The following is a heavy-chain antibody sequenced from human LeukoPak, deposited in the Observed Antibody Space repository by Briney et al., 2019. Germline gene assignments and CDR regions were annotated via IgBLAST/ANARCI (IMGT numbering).Heavy chain of an antibody. CDR2: MNPNSGNT. Sequence: ASVKVSCKASGYTFTSYDINWVRQATGQGLEWMGWMNPNSGNTGYAQKFQGRVTMTRNTPISTAYMELSSLRSEDTAVYYCARAMGRTGTTFWFDPWGQGTLVTVSS. D-gene: IGHD1-1*01. J-gene: IGHJ5*02. V-gene: IGHV1-8*01. CDR1: GYTFTSYD. CDR3: ARAMGRTGTTFWFDP.